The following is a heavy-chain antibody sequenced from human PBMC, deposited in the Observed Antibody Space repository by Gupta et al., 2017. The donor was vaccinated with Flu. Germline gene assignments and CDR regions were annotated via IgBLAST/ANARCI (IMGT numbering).Heavy chain of an antibody. CDR1: GYTFTAYY. Sequence: QVQLVQSGAEVRKPGASVKVSCKASGYTFTAYYVHWVRQAPGQGLEWMGWINPNSGDTNYAQEFQGRVIMTRDTSINTAYMELISRTSDDTAVYYCVRLTAAAERHFDYWGQGTLVTVSS. CDR3: VRLTAAAERHFDY. V-gene: IGHV1-2*02. CDR2: INPNSGDT. J-gene: IGHJ4*02. D-gene: IGHD2-2*01.